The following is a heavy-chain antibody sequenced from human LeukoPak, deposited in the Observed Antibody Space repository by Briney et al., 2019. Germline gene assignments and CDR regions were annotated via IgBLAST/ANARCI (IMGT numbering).Heavy chain of an antibody. CDR1: GYTFSSCA. CDR2: IIPIFGTA. V-gene: IGHV1-69*05. J-gene: IGHJ4*02. CDR3: ARDRYYYDSSGSYYFDF. D-gene: IGHD3-22*01. Sequence: SVKVSCKAPGYTFSSCAISWVRQAPGQGLEWMGGIIPIFGTAIYAQRFQGRVTITTDESTSTAYMELSSLRSEDTAVYYCARDRYYYDSSGSYYFDFWGQGTLVTVSS.